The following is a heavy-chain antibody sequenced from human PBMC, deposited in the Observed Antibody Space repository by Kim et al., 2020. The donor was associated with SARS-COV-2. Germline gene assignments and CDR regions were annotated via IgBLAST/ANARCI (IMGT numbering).Heavy chain of an antibody. CDR1: GGSISSGGYY. Sequence: SETLSLTCTVSGGSISSGGYYWSWIRQHPGKGLEWIGYIYYSGSTYYNPSLKSRVTISVDTSKNQFSLKLSSVTAADTAVYYCARGPYGSGSSGFYYYYYGMDVWGQGTTVTVSS. V-gene: IGHV4-31*03. J-gene: IGHJ6*02. CDR3: ARGPYGSGSSGFYYYYYGMDV. CDR2: IYYSGST. D-gene: IGHD3-10*01.